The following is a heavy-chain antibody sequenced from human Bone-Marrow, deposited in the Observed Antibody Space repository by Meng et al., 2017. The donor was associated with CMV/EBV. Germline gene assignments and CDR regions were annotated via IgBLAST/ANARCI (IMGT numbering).Heavy chain of an antibody. D-gene: IGHD3-3*01. J-gene: IGHJ4*02. V-gene: IGHV3-74*01. CDR2: INSDGSST. CDR1: GFTFSSYW. CDR3: ARDSGYDFWSGYSTYYFDY. Sequence: GGSLRLSCAASGFTFSSYWMHWVRQAPGKGLVWVSRINSDGSSTSYADSVKGRFTISRDNAKNSLYLQMNSLRAEDTAVYYCARDSGYDFWSGYSTYYFDYWGQRTLVTVSS.